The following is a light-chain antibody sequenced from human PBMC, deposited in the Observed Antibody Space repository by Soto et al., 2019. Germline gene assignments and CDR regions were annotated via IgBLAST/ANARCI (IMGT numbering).Light chain of an antibody. V-gene: IGKV3-15*01. CDR2: GAS. CDR1: QSVRSH. J-gene: IGKJ1*01. CDR3: QQYNNWPRT. Sequence: IVLTQSPGTLSASPWERATLSCRASQSVRSHLAWYRQRPGQAPRLLIYGASNRATGVSARFSGSGSGTEFTLTISSLQSEDFAVYYCQQYNNWPRTFGQGTKVDIK.